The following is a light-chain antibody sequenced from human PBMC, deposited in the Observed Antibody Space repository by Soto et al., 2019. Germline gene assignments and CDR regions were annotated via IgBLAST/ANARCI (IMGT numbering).Light chain of an antibody. Sequence: QSVLTQPPSVSAAPGQKVTISCSGSSPNIGNNYVSWYQQLPGTAPKLLIYDNNKRPSGIPDRFSGSKSGTSATLGITGLQTGDEADYYCGAWDSSLSAGVVFGTGTKLTVL. CDR1: SPNIGNNY. CDR2: DNN. CDR3: GAWDSSLSAGVV. V-gene: IGLV1-51*01. J-gene: IGLJ1*01.